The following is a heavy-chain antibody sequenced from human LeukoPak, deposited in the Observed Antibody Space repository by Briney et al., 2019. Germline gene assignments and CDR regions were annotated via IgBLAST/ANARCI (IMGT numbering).Heavy chain of an antibody. CDR2: LDPSGTT. CDR1: DDSISNYY. Sequence: SETLSLTCTVSDDSISNYYWSWMRQPAGKGLEWIGRLDPSGTTNYNPSLNSRVTISLGTSNNQFSLRLKHVTAADTAVYYCTRGVRLTTFDYWGQGTLVSVSS. D-gene: IGHD4-11*01. CDR3: TRGVRLTTFDY. V-gene: IGHV4-4*07. J-gene: IGHJ4*02.